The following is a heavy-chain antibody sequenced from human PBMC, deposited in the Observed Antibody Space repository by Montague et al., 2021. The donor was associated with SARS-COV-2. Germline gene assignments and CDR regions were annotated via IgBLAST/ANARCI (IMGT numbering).Heavy chain of an antibody. Sequence: SETLSLTCAVYGGSFSGYYWRWIRHPPGKWPEWIGEINHSGSTNYNPSLKSRVTISVDTSKNQFSLKLSSVTAADTAVYYCARRGYSYYYYGMDVWGQGTTVTVSS. CDR3: ARRGYSYYYYGMDV. D-gene: IGHD5-24*01. CDR2: INHSGST. J-gene: IGHJ6*02. V-gene: IGHV4-34*01. CDR1: GGSFSGYY.